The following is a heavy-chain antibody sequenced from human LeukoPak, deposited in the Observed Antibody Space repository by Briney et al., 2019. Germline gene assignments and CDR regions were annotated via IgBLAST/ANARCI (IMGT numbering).Heavy chain of an antibody. J-gene: IGHJ4*02. D-gene: IGHD6-19*01. V-gene: IGHV3-74*01. Sequence: PGGSLRLSCAASGFTFSSYWMHWVRQAPGKWLAWVSRINSDGSSTSYADSVKGRFTISRDNAKNTLYLQMNSLRAEDTAVYYCARSVAVADFDYWGQGTLVTVSS. CDR2: INSDGSST. CDR1: GFTFSSYW. CDR3: ARSVAVADFDY.